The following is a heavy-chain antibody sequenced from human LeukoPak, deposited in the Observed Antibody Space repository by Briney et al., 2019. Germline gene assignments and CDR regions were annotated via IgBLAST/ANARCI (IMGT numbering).Heavy chain of an antibody. CDR2: IKQDGSEK. CDR1: GFTFSSYW. D-gene: IGHD4-23*01. V-gene: IGHV3-7*01. Sequence: GGSLRLSCAASGFTFSSYWMSWVRQAPGKGLEWVANIKQDGSEKYYVDSVKGRFTISRDNAKNTLYVQMNSLRAEDTAVYYCARGRGADYGGNSGYFDYWGQGTLVTVSS. J-gene: IGHJ4*02. CDR3: ARGRGADYGGNSGYFDY.